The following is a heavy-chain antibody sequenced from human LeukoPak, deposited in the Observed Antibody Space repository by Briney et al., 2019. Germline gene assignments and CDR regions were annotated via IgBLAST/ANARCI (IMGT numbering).Heavy chain of an antibody. D-gene: IGHD3-22*01. J-gene: IGHJ4*02. CDR3: AKHYYDSSGFDS. V-gene: IGHV4-4*07. CDR1: GGSISSYY. CDR2: IHSRGNI. Sequence: SETLSLTCTVSGGSISSYYWSWIRQPAGKGLEWIGLIHSRGNINYNPSLKSRVTMSVDTSKNQVSPKLNSVTAADTAVYFCAKHYYDSSGFDSWGQGTLVTVSS.